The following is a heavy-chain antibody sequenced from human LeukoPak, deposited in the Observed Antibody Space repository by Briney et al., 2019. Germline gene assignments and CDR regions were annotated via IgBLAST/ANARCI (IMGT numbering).Heavy chain of an antibody. CDR2: INHSGST. CDR3: ASLRGYVRGLRY. V-gene: IGHV4-34*01. D-gene: IGHD3-10*01. Sequence: SETLSLTCAVYGGSFSGYYWSWIRQPPGKGLEWIGEINHSGSTNYNPSLKSRVTISVDTSKNQFSLKLSSVTAADTAVYYCASLRGYVRGLRYWGQGTLVTVSS. J-gene: IGHJ4*02. CDR1: GGSFSGYY.